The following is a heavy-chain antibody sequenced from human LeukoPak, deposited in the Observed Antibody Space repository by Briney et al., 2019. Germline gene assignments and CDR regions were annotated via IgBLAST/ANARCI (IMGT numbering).Heavy chain of an antibody. CDR2: INHSGST. V-gene: IGHV4-34*01. J-gene: IGHJ4*02. D-gene: IGHD1-26*01. CDR3: ARGRGGAHHFDY. CDR1: GGSFSGYY. Sequence: SETLSLTCAVYGGSFSGYYWSWIRQPPGKGLEWIGEINHSGSTNYNPSLKSRVTISVDTSKNQFSLKLSSVTAADTAVYYCARGRGGAHHFDYWGQGTLVTVSS.